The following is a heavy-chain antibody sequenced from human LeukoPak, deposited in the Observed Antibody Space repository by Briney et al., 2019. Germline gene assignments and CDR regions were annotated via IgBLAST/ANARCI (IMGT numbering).Heavy chain of an antibody. CDR1: GGSISSYY. J-gene: IGHJ5*02. CDR2: FYHSGST. CDR3: ARLGAVLTSVNWFDP. D-gene: IGHD4-23*01. Sequence: PSETPSLTCTVSGGSISSYYWSWIRQPPGKGLEWIGSFYHSGSTYYNSSLKSRLTMSVDPSRNQFSLKLTAVTAADTAVYYCARLGAVLTSVNWFDPWGQGTLVTVSS. V-gene: IGHV4-59*04.